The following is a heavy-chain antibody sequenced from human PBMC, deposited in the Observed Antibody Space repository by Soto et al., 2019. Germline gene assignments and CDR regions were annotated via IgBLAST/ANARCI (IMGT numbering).Heavy chain of an antibody. V-gene: IGHV3-11*06. CDR2: ISTSSTYT. CDR1: GFTFSDYY. Sequence: GGSLRLSCAASGFTFSDYYMSWIRQAPGKGLEWVSHISTSSTYTNNADSVKGRFTISRDNAKNSLYLQMNSLRAEDTAVYYCARNVRGHDAFDIWGLGTMVTVSS. CDR3: ARNVRGHDAFDI. J-gene: IGHJ3*02. D-gene: IGHD3-10*02.